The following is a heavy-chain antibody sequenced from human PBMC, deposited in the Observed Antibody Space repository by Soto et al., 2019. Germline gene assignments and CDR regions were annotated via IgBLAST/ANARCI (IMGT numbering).Heavy chain of an antibody. D-gene: IGHD3-10*01. CDR2: ISRSSTGI. J-gene: IGHJ6*01. CDR1: GFTFSLYS. Sequence: EVQLVESGGGLVQPGGSQRLSCAASGFTFSLYSMSWVRQAPGKGLEWVSYISRSSTGIHYADSVKGRFTISRDDVTNSMHLQMNSLRDGDTAVYYCARAVTWGLDVWGQGTTVSISS. V-gene: IGHV3-48*02. CDR3: ARAVTWGLDV.